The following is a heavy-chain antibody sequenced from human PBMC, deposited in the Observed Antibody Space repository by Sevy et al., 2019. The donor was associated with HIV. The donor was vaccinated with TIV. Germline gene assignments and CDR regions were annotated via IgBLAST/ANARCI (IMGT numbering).Heavy chain of an antibody. V-gene: IGHV3-33*01. D-gene: IGHD3-10*01. J-gene: IGHJ3*02. CDR2: IWYDGSNK. Sequence: GGSLRLSCAASGFTFSSYGMHWVRQTPGKGLEWVAVIWYDGSNKYYADSVKGRFTISRDNSKNTLFLQMISLRAEDTAEYYCARDLPQYYGSGSYYDAFDIWGQRTMVTVSS. CDR1: GFTFSSYG. CDR3: ARDLPQYYGSGSYYDAFDI.